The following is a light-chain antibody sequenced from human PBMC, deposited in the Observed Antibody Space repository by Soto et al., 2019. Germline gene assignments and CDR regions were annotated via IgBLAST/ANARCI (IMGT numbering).Light chain of an antibody. CDR1: QGISSY. V-gene: IGKV1-8*01. J-gene: IGKJ1*01. CDR2: AAS. Sequence: AIRMAQSPSSLSASTGDRVTITFRASQGISSYLAWYQQKPGKAPKLLIYAASTLQSGVPSRFSGSGSGTEFTLTISSLQPDDFATYYCQQYNGYSRTFGQGAKVDIK. CDR3: QQYNGYSRT.